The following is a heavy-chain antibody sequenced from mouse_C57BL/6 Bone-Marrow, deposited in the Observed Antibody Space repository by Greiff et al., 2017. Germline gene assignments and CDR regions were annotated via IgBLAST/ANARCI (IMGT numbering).Heavy chain of an antibody. CDR3: ARRGGYGWCYFDY. CDR1: GYTFTNYW. J-gene: IGHJ2*01. Sequence: QVQLQQSGAELVRPGTSVKMSCKASGYTFTNYWIGWAKQRPGHGLEWIGDIYPGGGYTNYNEKFKGKATLTADKSSSTAYMQFSSLTSEDSAIYYCARRGGYGWCYFDYWGQGTTLTVSS. V-gene: IGHV1-63*01. D-gene: IGHD1-2*01. CDR2: IYPGGGYT.